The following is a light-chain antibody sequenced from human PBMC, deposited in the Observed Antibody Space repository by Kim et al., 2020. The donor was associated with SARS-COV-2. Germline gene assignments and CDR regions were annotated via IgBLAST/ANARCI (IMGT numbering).Light chain of an antibody. V-gene: IGLV2-11*01. CDR2: VVS. J-gene: IGLJ2*01. CDR1: SSDVGAYNY. Sequence: QSALTQPRSVSGSPGQPVTISCTGTSSDVGAYNYVSWYQLNPGKAPKLMIYVVSERPSGVPDRFSGSKSGNTASLTISGLQAEDEADYYCCSYAGMYTHVVFGGGTQLTVL. CDR3: CSYAGMYTHVV.